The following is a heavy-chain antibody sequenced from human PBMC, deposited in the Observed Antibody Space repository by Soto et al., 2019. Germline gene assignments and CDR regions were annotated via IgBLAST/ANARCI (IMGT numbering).Heavy chain of an antibody. CDR2: MNPNSGNT. Sequence: QVQLVQSGAEVKKPGASVKVSCKTSGYTFTSYDITWGRQATGQGLEWMGWMNPNSGNTVYPQKFQGRITMTRNTAMSTAYMELSSLRPEDTAVYYCARTRFGAVAGTWGQGTLVTVSS. CDR1: GYTFTSYD. CDR3: ARTRFGAVAGT. J-gene: IGHJ5*02. D-gene: IGHD6-19*01. V-gene: IGHV1-8*01.